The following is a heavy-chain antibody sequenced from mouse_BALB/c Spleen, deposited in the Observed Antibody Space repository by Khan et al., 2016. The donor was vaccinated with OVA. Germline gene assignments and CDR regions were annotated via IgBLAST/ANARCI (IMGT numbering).Heavy chain of an antibody. CDR1: GYTFSTYW. V-gene: IGHV1-7*01. Sequence: VQLKQSGAALAKPGASVKMSCKASGYTFSTYWMHWVKQRPGQGLEWIGYINPTSGYPDYNEKFKDKATLSADKSSSTAYMQLSRLTSEDSAVYYCTRDRIDYWGQGTTVTVSS. CDR3: TRDRIDY. J-gene: IGHJ2*01. CDR2: INPTSGYP.